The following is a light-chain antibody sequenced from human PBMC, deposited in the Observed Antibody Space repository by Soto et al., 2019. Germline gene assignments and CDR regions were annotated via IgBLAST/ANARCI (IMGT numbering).Light chain of an antibody. CDR1: GYNY. CDR3: CSYAGSSTYV. J-gene: IGLJ1*01. CDR2: DVS. V-gene: IGLV2-11*01. Sequence: QSALTQPRSVSGSPGQSVTISCTGGYNYVSWYQQHPGKAPKLMIYDVSKRPSGVPDRFSGSRSGNTASLTISGLQAEDESDYYCCSYAGSSTYVFATGTKLTVL.